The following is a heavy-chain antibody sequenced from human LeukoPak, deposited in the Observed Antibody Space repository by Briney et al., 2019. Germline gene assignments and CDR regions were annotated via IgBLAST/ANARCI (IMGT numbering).Heavy chain of an antibody. CDR3: AREPEEEWLLLDY. CDR1: GFTFSDFY. V-gene: IGHV3-11*04. CDR2: ISSSGSTI. J-gene: IGHJ4*02. Sequence: GGSLRLSCAASGFTFSDFYMSWIRQAPGKGLEWVSYISSSGSTIYYADSVKGRFTISRDNARNSLYLQMNSLRAEDTAVYYCAREPEEEWLLLDYWGQGTLVTVSS. D-gene: IGHD3-3*01.